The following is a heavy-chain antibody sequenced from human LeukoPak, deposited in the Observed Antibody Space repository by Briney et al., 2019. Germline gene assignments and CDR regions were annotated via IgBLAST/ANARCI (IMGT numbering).Heavy chain of an antibody. CDR3: AREEGSGCYDS. D-gene: IGHD6-19*01. J-gene: IGHJ4*02. V-gene: IGHV1-18*01. Sequence: ASVKVSCKASGYTFTSYGISWVRQAPGQGLEWMGWISAYNGNTNYAQKFQGRVTMTRDTSITTAYMELSRLRSDDTAVYYCAREEGSGCYDSWGQGTRLTVSS. CDR2: ISAYNGNT. CDR1: GYTFTSYG.